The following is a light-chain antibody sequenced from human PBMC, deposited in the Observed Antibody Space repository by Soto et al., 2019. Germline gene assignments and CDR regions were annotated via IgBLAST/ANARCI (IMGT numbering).Light chain of an antibody. CDR3: CSYVGSSTYV. CDR2: EVS. CDR1: SSDVGSYNL. J-gene: IGLJ1*01. Sequence: QSVLTQPASVSGSPGQSITISCTGTSSDVGSYNLVSWYQQHPGKAPELMIYEVSKRPSGVSNCFSGSKSGNTASLTISGLQAEDESDYYCCSYVGSSTYVFGTGTKATVL. V-gene: IGLV2-23*02.